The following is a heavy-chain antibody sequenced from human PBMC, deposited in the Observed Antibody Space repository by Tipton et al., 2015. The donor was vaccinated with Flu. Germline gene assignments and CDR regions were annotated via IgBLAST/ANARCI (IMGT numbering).Heavy chain of an antibody. J-gene: IGHJ6*02. Sequence: QVQLVQSGAEVKKPGASVKVSCKASGYTFTSYGISWVRQAPGQGLEWMGWISAYNGNTNYAQKLQGRVTMTTDTSTSTAYMELRSLRSDDTAVYYCARAPSGGELLVPLVWYYGMDVWGQGTTVTVSS. CDR2: ISAYNGNT. CDR3: ARAPSGGELLVPLVWYYGMDV. D-gene: IGHD1-26*01. V-gene: IGHV1-18*01. CDR1: GYTFTSYG.